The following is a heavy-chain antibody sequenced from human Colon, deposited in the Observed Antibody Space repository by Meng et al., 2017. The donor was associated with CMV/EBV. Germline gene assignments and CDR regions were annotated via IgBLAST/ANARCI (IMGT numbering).Heavy chain of an antibody. CDR1: GFTFSDYY. Sequence: GESLKISCVVSGFTFSDYYMSWIRQAQGKGLEWVSFITAGGSAIYYADSVKGRFTISRDNAKNSMYLQMNSLRDEDTAMYYCARENYYESNGYYGCVDYWGQGTLVTVSS. CDR2: ITAGGSAI. D-gene: IGHD3-22*01. CDR3: ARENYYESNGYYGCVDY. J-gene: IGHJ4*02. V-gene: IGHV3-11*01.